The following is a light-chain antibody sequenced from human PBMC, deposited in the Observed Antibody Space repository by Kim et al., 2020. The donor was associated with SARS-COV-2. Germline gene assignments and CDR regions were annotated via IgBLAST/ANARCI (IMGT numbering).Light chain of an antibody. V-gene: IGKV3D-7*01. CDR2: GAS. CDR3: QQDYNLPPA. CDR1: QSVSSSY. Sequence: PGERATLSCRASQSVSSSYLSWYQQKPGQAPRLLIYGASTRATGIPARFSGSGSGTDFTLTISSLQPEDFAVYYCQQDYNLPPAFGGGTKVDIK. J-gene: IGKJ4*01.